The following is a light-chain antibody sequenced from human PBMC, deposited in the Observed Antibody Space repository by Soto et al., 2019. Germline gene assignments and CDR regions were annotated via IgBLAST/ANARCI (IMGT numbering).Light chain of an antibody. V-gene: IGKV3-20*01. CDR1: QSVSSSY. CDR3: QQYGSRTYT. J-gene: IGKJ2*01. CDR2: GAS. Sequence: EIVVTQSPGTLSLSPGERATLSCRASQSVSSSYLAWYQQKPGQAPRLLIYGASSRATGIPDRFSGSGSGTDFTLTISRLEPEDFAVYYCQQYGSRTYTFGQGTKLEIK.